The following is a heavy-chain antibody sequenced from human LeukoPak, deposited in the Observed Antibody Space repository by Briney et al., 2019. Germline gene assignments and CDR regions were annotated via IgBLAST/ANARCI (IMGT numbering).Heavy chain of an antibody. CDR3: ARPQCSSITCYVDY. CDR1: GYNFTNCW. V-gene: IGHV5-51*01. CDR2: IYPSDSDT. D-gene: IGHD2-2*01. J-gene: IGHJ4*02. Sequence: GESLKISCKGSGYNFTNCWIGWVRQMPGKGLGWMGIIYPSDSDTRYSPSFQDQVTISADKSISTAYLQWSSLKASDTAMYYCARPQCSSITCYVDYWGQGTLVAVSS.